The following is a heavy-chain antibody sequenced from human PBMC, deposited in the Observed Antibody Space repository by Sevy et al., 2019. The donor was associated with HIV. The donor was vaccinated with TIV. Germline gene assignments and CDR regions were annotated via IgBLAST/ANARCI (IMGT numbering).Heavy chain of an antibody. J-gene: IGHJ3*02. CDR2: ISWNSGSI. CDR1: GFTFDDYA. D-gene: IGHD3-22*01. CDR3: AKDTYYYDSSGAFDI. V-gene: IGHV3-9*01. Sequence: GGSLRLSCVASGFTFDDYAMHWVRQAPGKGLEWVSGISWNSGSIGYADSVKGRFTISRDNAKNSLYLQMRSLRVEETALYYCAKDTYYYDSSGAFDIWGQGTMVTVSS.